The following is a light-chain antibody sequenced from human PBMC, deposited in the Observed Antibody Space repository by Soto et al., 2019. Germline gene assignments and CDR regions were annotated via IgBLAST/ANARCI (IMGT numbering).Light chain of an antibody. V-gene: IGKV3-20*01. CDR2: GAS. CDR3: QQYGSSPLT. CDR1: QTVNNNY. Sequence: EVVLTQCPGTLYLSPGERATLSCRASQTVNNNYLAWYQQIPGQAPRLLISGASGRATGTPDRFSGSASGTDFTLTISRLEPEDFAVYYCQQYGSSPLTFGGGTKVDI. J-gene: IGKJ4*01.